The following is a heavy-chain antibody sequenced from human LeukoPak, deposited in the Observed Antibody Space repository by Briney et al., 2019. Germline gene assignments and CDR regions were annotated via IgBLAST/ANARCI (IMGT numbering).Heavy chain of an antibody. D-gene: IGHD6-19*01. V-gene: IGHV1-2*06. CDR1: GYTFTGYH. J-gene: IGHJ4*02. Sequence: ASVKVSCKASGYTFTGYHMHWVRRAPGQGLEWMGRINPNSGDTNYAQKFQGRVTMTRDTSISTAYMELSRLRSDDTAVYYCAKGPGVNFHQWLADYWGQGTLVTVSS. CDR3: AKGPGVNFHQWLADY. CDR2: INPNSGDT.